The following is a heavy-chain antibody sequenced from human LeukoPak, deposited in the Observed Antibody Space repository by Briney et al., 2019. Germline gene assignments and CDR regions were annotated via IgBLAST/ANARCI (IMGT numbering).Heavy chain of an antibody. J-gene: IGHJ4*02. CDR1: GGSISSYY. D-gene: IGHD2-15*01. V-gene: IGHV4-59*01. CDR2: IYYSGST. CDR3: ARMKDGRYEDYFDY. Sequence: SETLSLTCTVSGGSISSYYWSWIRQPPGKGLEWIGYIYYSGSTNYNPSLKSRVTISVDTSKNQFSLKLSSVTAADTAVYYCARMKDGRYEDYFDYWGQGTLVTVSS.